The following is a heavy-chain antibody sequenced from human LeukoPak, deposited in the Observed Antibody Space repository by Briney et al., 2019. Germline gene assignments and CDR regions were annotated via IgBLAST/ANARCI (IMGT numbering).Heavy chain of an antibody. V-gene: IGHV4-30-4*01. CDR3: ARVPVYSGTYFDY. J-gene: IGHJ4*02. Sequence: SETLSLTCTVSGDSISSGDYYWSWLRQPPGKGLEWIGYIYYSGSTYFNPSLKSRVTISVETSKNQFSLKLSSVTAADTAVYYCARVPVYSGTYFDYWGQGTLVTVSS. CDR2: IYYSGST. CDR1: GDSISSGDYY. D-gene: IGHD1-26*01.